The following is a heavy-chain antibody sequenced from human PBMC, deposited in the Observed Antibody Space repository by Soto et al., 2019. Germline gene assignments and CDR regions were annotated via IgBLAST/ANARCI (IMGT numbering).Heavy chain of an antibody. CDR2: ISGNGDYT. J-gene: IGHJ4*02. D-gene: IGHD1-26*01. Sequence: GGSLRLCCAASGITFSSQAMSWIRQAPGKELEWASAISGNGDYTYHADSVKGRFTISSDNSKRTLYLQMNTLKADDTAVYYFAKSTLGPFHPFDSWGQGTLVTCSS. CDR1: GITFSSQA. CDR3: AKSTLGPFHPFDS. V-gene: IGHV3-23*01.